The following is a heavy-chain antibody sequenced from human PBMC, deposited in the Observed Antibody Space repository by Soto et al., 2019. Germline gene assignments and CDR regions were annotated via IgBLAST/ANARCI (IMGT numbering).Heavy chain of an antibody. Sequence: EVQLVESGGGLVQPGGSLKLSCAASGFTFSGSAMHWVRQASGKGLEWVGRIRSKANSYATAYAASVKGRFTISRDDSXNTAYLQMNSLKTEDTAVYYCTWSRDGYKYWYFDLWGRGTLVTVSS. CDR3: TWSRDGYKYWYFDL. V-gene: IGHV3-73*01. CDR1: GFTFSGSA. J-gene: IGHJ2*01. CDR2: IRSKANSYAT. D-gene: IGHD5-12*01.